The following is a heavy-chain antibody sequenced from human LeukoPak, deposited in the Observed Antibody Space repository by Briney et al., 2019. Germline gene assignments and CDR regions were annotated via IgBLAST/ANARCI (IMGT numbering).Heavy chain of an antibody. CDR1: GFTFSSYS. Sequence: GGSLRLSCAASGFTFSSYSMNWVRQAPGKGLEWVSSISSSSSYIYYADSVKGRFTISRDNAKNSLYLQMNSLRAEDTAVYYCARSVYGDYPRDYWGQGTLVTVSS. D-gene: IGHD4-17*01. CDR3: ARSVYGDYPRDY. J-gene: IGHJ4*02. CDR2: ISSSSSYI. V-gene: IGHV3-21*04.